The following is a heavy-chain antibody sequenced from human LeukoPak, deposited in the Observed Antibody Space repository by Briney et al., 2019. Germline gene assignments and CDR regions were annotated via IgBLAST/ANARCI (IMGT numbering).Heavy chain of an antibody. V-gene: IGHV1-2*02. J-gene: IGHJ4*02. Sequence: ASVKVSCKASGYTFTGYYMHWVRQAPGQGLEWMGWINPNSGGTNYAQKFQGRVTMTRDTSISTAYMELSRLRSDDTAVYYCASPSGYSSGLGFDYWGQGTLVTVSS. CDR3: ASPSGYSSGLGFDY. D-gene: IGHD6-25*01. CDR1: GYTFTGYY. CDR2: INPNSGGT.